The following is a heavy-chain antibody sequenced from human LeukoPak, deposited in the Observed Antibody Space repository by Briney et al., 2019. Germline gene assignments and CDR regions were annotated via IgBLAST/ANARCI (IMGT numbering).Heavy chain of an antibody. Sequence: PSETLSLTCAVSGGSISSSNWWSWVRQPPGKGLEWIGEIYHSGSTNYNPSLKSRVTISVDKSKNQFSLKLSSVIAADTAVYYCAGTYYYDSSGYYGYYFDYWGQGTLVTDSS. CDR1: GGSISSSNW. V-gene: IGHV4-4*02. J-gene: IGHJ4*02. CDR2: IYHSGST. D-gene: IGHD3-22*01. CDR3: AGTYYYDSSGYYGYYFDY.